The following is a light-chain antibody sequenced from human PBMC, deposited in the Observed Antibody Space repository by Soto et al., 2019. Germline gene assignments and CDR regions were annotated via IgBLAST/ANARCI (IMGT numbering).Light chain of an antibody. CDR3: QSYDSSLSGSDVV. CDR1: SSNIGAGYD. Sequence: QSVLTQPPSVSGAPVQRVTISCTGSSSNIGAGYDVHWYQQLPGTAPKLLIYGNSNRPSGVPDRFSGSKSGTSASLAITGLQAADEADYYCQSYDSSLSGSDVVFGGGTKLTVL. J-gene: IGLJ2*01. V-gene: IGLV1-40*01. CDR2: GNS.